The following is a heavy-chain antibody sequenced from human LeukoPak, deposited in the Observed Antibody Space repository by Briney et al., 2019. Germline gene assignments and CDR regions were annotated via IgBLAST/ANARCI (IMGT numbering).Heavy chain of an antibody. V-gene: IGHV3-30*03. CDR3: ARDLPYYDSSGYYSGPFDY. CDR1: GFTFSSYG. J-gene: IGHJ4*02. D-gene: IGHD3-22*01. Sequence: GGSLRLSCAASGFTFSSYGIHWVRQAPGKGLEWVAVISYDGSNKYYADSVKGRFTISRDNSKNTLYLQMNSLRAEDTAVYYCARDLPYYDSSGYYSGPFDYWGQGTLVTVSS. CDR2: ISYDGSNK.